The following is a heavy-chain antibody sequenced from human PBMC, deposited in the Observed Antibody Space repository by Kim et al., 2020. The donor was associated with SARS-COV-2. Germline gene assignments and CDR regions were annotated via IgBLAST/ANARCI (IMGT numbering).Heavy chain of an antibody. Sequence: GGSLRLSCAASGFTFSLYSINWVRQAPGKGLEWVSSISSSTGYIYYAASVKGRFTISRDNAKNSLYLQMNSLRAEDTAVYYCARESPGTGYYDSWGQGT. CDR2: ISSSTGYI. CDR3: ARESPGTGYYDS. V-gene: IGHV3-21*01. J-gene: IGHJ4*02. CDR1: GFTFSLYS.